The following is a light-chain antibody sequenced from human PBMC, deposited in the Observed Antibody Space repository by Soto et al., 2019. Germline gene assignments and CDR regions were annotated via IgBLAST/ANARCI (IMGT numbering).Light chain of an antibody. Sequence: SVLTQPASVSLSPGQAVTMSGSGTSSDVGDYNYVSLYQLHPGRVPKLMIYEVSVRPSGISNRFSGSKSLNTASLTISGLQAEDEADYYCSSYTTSTTLPFVFGSGPKVT. J-gene: IGLJ1*01. CDR2: EVS. CDR3: SSYTTSTTLPFV. CDR1: SSDVGDYNY. V-gene: IGLV2-14*01.